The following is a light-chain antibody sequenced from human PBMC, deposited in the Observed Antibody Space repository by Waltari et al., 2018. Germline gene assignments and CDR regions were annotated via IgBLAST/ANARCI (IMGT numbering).Light chain of an antibody. J-gene: IGKJ4*01. CDR1: KSINSF. CDR3: QQSYSTPLT. Sequence: DIQMTQSPSSLSASVGDRVTITCRASKSINSFLNWYQQKPGKAPKLLIYAASSLQSGVPSRFSGSGSGTDFTLTISSLQPEDFAAYYCQQSYSTPLTFGGGTKVEIK. CDR2: AAS. V-gene: IGKV1-39*01.